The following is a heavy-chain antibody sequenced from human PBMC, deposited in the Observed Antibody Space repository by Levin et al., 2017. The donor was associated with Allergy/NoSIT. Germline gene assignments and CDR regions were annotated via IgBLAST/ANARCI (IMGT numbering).Heavy chain of an antibody. CDR2: IYLSGST. J-gene: IGHJ4*02. CDR1: GGSISSGGYS. D-gene: IGHD5-18*01. CDR3: ARVAGYSYDYYFDC. V-gene: IGHV4-30-2*01. Sequence: SCAVSGGSISSGGYSWSWIRQPPGKGLEWIGNIYLSGSTNDNPSLKSRVTMSVDRSKNQFSLKLSYVTAADTAVYYCARVAGYSYDYYFDCWGPGTLVTVSS.